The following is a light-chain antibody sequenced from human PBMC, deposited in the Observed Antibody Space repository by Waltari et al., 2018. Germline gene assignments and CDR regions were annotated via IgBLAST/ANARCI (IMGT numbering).Light chain of an antibody. Sequence: TVVTQSPATLSVSPGERASLSCRTSQTIGLSLAWYQQKPGQAPRLLIYHASTRATGIPARFRCSGSESEFTLTISSLQSEDVAVYYCQQYNNWPPGTFGQGTRVEI. CDR3: QQYNNWPPGT. CDR2: HAS. J-gene: IGKJ1*01. CDR1: QTIGLS. V-gene: IGKV3-15*01.